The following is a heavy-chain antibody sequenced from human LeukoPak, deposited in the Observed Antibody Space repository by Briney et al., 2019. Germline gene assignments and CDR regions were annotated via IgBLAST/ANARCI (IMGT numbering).Heavy chain of an antibody. V-gene: IGHV3-7*01. CDR2: IKQDGSEK. CDR3: ARPLLYYDFWSGSRKNDAFDI. Sequence: GGSLRLSCAASGFTFSSYWMSWVRQAPGKGLGWVANIKQDGSEKYYVDSVKGRFTISRDNAKNSLYLQMNSLRAEDTAVYYCARPLLYYDFWSGSRKNDAFDIWGQGTMVTVSS. J-gene: IGHJ3*02. CDR1: GFTFSSYW. D-gene: IGHD3-3*01.